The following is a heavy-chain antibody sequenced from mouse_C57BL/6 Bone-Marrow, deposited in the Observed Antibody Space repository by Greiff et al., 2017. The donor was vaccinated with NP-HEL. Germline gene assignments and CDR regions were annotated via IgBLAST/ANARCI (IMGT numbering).Heavy chain of an antibody. CDR3: TRTLLLRYYYAMDY. CDR2: IYPGNSDT. D-gene: IGHD1-1*01. Sequence: VQLQQSGTVLARPGASVKMSCKTSGYTFTSYWMHWVKQRPGQGLEWIGAIYPGNSDTSYNQKFKGKAKLTAVTSASTAYMELSSLTNEDSAVYDCTRTLLLRYYYAMDYWGQGTSVTVSS. V-gene: IGHV1-5*01. CDR1: GYTFTSYW. J-gene: IGHJ4*01.